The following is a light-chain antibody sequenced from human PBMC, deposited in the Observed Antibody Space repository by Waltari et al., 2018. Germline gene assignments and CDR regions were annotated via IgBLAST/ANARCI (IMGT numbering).Light chain of an antibody. CDR3: QQYLTYFFT. Sequence: EIKMRKEPATQKGGVGERGRRTCRARKRRRRWMYWYQQIPGKAPKLLIYQASTLESGVPSRFSGSGSGTEFTLTISSLQPADFATYYCQQYLTYFFTFGPGTKVDIK. J-gene: IGKJ3*01. CDR2: QAS. V-gene: IGKV1-5*03. CDR1: KRRRRW.